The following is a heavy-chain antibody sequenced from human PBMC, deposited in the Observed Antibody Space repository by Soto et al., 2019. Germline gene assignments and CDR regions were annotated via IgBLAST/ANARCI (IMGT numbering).Heavy chain of an antibody. J-gene: IGHJ4*02. V-gene: IGHV3-23*01. D-gene: IGHD6-6*01. Sequence: GGSLRLSCAASGFTFSSYAMSWVRQAPGKGLEWVSAISGSGCSTYYADSVKGRFTISRDNSKNTLYLQMNSLRAEDTAVYYCAKGVDPYSSSPFDYWGQGTLVIVSS. CDR2: ISGSGCST. CDR3: AKGVDPYSSSPFDY. CDR1: GFTFSSYA.